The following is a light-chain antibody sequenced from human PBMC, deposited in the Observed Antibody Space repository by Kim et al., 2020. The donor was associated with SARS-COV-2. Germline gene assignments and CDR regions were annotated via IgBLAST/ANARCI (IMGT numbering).Light chain of an antibody. CDR3: CSYAGGSTYV. Sequence: GQSITISCPGTSRDVGSYNLVSWYQQHPGKAPKLMIYEVSKRPSGVSNRFSGSKSGNTASLTISGLQAEDEAAYHCCSYAGGSTYVFGSGTKVTVL. J-gene: IGLJ1*01. CDR2: EVS. V-gene: IGLV2-23*02. CDR1: SRDVGSYNL.